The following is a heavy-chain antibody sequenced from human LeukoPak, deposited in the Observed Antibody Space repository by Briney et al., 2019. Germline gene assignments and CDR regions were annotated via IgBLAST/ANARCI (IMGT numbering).Heavy chain of an antibody. CDR3: ASDRVFYGLDV. CDR1: GSTFSGYW. J-gene: IGHJ6*02. Sequence: PGGSLRLSCAASGSTFSGYWMHWVRQAPGKGLMWVSRIKSDGSETSYADSVKGRFTISRDNARNTLYLQMNSLRPEDTAIYYCASDRVFYGLDVWGQGTTVTVSS. CDR2: IKSDGSET. V-gene: IGHV3-74*01.